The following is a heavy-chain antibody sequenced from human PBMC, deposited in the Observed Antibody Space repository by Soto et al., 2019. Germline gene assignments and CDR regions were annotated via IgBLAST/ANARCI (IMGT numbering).Heavy chain of an antibody. V-gene: IGHV3-48*02. D-gene: IGHD3-22*01. Sequence: EVQLVESGGGLVQPGGSLRLSCAASGFTFSSYSMNCVRQAPGKGLKWVSYISSSSSTIYYADSVKGRFTISRDNAKNTLYLQMNSLRDEDTDVYFCARDSAYYDSSGYHSYWYFDLWGRGTLVTVSS. CDR1: GFTFSSYS. CDR2: ISSSSSTI. CDR3: ARDSAYYDSSGYHSYWYFDL. J-gene: IGHJ2*01.